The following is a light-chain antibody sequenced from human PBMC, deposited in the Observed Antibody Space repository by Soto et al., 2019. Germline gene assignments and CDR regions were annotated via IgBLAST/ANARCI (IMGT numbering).Light chain of an antibody. CDR1: QDIDKN. Sequence: IQLTQSPSSLSASVGDRVTITCQASQDIDKNLNWYQQKPGKAPKLLIYDASSLQTGVPTRFSGSGSATDCTFTSSNLQPEDIGTYYWQQYDNLLPITFGQGTRLEIK. V-gene: IGKV1-33*01. CDR2: DAS. J-gene: IGKJ5*01. CDR3: QQYDNLLPIT.